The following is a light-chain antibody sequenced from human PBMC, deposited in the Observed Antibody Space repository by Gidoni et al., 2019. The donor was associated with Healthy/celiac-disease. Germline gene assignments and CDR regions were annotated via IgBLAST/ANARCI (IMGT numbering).Light chain of an antibody. CDR2: QDS. CDR1: KLGDKY. CDR3: QAWDSSTVV. Sequence: YELTQPPSVSVSPGQTASITCSGDKLGDKYACWYQQKPGQSPVLVIYQDSKRPSGIPERFSGSNSGNTAPLTISGTQAMDEADYYCQAWDSSTVVFGGGTKLTVL. J-gene: IGLJ2*01. V-gene: IGLV3-1*01.